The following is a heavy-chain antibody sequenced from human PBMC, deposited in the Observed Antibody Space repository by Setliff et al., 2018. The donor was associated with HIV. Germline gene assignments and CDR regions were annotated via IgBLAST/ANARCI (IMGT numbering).Heavy chain of an antibody. V-gene: IGHV4-4*07. CDR2: VHSTGTT. CDR1: GGSFSTYY. Sequence: SGTLSLTCTVSGGSFSTYYWSWIRQPAGEGLEYIGRVHSTGTTIYNPSLKSRVTMSVDTSKNQLSLKLRSVTAADTAVYYCARARITMTGGRLEPYAFDRWGQGTKVTVSS. D-gene: IGHD3-22*01. CDR3: ARARITMTGGRLEPYAFDR. J-gene: IGHJ3*01.